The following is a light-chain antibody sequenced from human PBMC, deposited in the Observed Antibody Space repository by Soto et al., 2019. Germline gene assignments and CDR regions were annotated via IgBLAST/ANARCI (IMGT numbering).Light chain of an antibody. V-gene: IGKV1-6*01. Sequence: AIQMTQSPSSLSASVGDRVTISCRASQGIRNDLGWYQKKPEKAPKLLIYAASTLQTGVPSRFSGSGSGTDFALTISSVQPEYIATYYCVYDYNYPRTFGQGTKVEIK. CDR3: VYDYNYPRT. CDR1: QGIRND. J-gene: IGKJ1*01. CDR2: AAS.